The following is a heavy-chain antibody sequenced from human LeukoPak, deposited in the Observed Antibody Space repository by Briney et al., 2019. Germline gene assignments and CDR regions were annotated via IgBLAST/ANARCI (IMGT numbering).Heavy chain of an antibody. CDR2: LTAYIGNP. Sequence: ASVRVSCKASGYSFTNYAITWVRQPPGQGLEWMGWLTAYIGNPNYAQKLQGRVSMTTDTSTSTAYMELRSLRSDDTAVYYCARVGSQYYASGLAYWHFDLWGRGTLVTVSS. V-gene: IGHV1-18*01. CDR3: ARVGSQYYASGLAYWHFDL. D-gene: IGHD3-10*01. CDR1: GYSFTNYA. J-gene: IGHJ2*01.